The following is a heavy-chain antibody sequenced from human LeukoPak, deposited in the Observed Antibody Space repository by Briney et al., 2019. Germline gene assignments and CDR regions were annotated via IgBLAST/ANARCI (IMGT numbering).Heavy chain of an antibody. D-gene: IGHD6-13*01. CDR2: IYHSGST. J-gene: IGHJ3*02. CDR3: ARDFRGYSSGWWLVNFFDI. V-gene: IGHV4-38-2*02. Sequence: PSETLSLTCTVSGYSISSGYYWGWIRQPPGKGLEWIGSIYHSGSTYYNPSLKSRVTISVDTSKNQFSLKLSSVTAADTAVYYCARDFRGYSSGWWLVNFFDIWGQGTMVTVSS. CDR1: GYSISSGYY.